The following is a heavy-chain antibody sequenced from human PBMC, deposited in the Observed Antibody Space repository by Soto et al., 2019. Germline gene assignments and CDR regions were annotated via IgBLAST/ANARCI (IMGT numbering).Heavy chain of an antibody. J-gene: IGHJ4*02. Sequence: EVQLLESGGGLVQPGGSLRLSCTASGFTFSSYAMSWVRQAPGKGLEWVSAISGSGGNTYYADSVKGRFTISEDNDKNTLQQQMTSLSAEDTAGYYGAKSITSRSFDYWGQGALVTVSS. CDR1: GFTFSSYA. CDR2: ISGSGGNT. CDR3: AKSITSRSFDY. D-gene: IGHD2-21*01. V-gene: IGHV3-23*01.